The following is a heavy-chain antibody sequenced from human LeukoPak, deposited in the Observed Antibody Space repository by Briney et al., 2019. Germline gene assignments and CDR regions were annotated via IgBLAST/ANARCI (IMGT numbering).Heavy chain of an antibody. V-gene: IGHV3-15*04. D-gene: IGHD6-13*01. Sequence: PGGSLRLSCAASGFTFSNAWMSWVRQGPGKGLEWVGRIESKTHGGTTDYAAPVKGRFTISRDDSKNTLYLQINSLKTEDPAVYYCTTIAAAGQYDYWGQGTLVTVS. CDR3: TTIAAAGQYDY. J-gene: IGHJ4*02. CDR1: GFTFSNAW. CDR2: IESKTHGGTT.